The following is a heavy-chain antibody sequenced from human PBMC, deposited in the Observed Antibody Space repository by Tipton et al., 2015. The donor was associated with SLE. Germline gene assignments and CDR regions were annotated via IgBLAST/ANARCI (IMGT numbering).Heavy chain of an antibody. Sequence: QVQLVQSGPEVKKPGASVKVSCKASGGTFSSYAISWVRQAPGQGLEWMGGIIPIFGTANYAQNFRGRVTITADKSTSTAYMELSSLRSEDTAVYYCARGPYPHITMIVVVPYYFDYWGQGTLVTVSS. J-gene: IGHJ4*02. D-gene: IGHD3-22*01. CDR1: GGTFSSYA. CDR3: ARGPYPHITMIVVVPYYFDY. V-gene: IGHV1-69*06. CDR2: IIPIFGTA.